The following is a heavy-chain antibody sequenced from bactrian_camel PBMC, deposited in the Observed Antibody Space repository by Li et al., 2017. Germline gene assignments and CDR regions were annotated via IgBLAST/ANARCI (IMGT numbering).Heavy chain of an antibody. CDR3: VRSDPQYGGSWYGPGIY. V-gene: IGHV3S40*01. J-gene: IGHJ4*01. CDR1: GFTFSSFA. Sequence: DVQLVESGGGLVKPGGSLRLSCAASGFTFSSFAMSWVRQAPEKGLEWVSTINSGGGTTYYADSMKGRFTISRNNAKNTVYLQMGSLKPEDTAVYYCVRSDPQYGGSWYGPGIYWGQGTQVTFS. CDR2: INSGGGTT. D-gene: IGHD6*01.